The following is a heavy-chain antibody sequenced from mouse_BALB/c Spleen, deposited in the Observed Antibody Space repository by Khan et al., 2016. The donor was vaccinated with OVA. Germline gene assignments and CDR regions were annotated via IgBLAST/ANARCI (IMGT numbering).Heavy chain of an antibody. CDR2: IWGDGST. V-gene: IGHV2-3*01. CDR3: AKCGDGSTYAMDY. J-gene: IGHJ4*01. CDR1: GFSLTSYG. Sequence: QVQLQQSGPGLVAPSQSLSITCTVSGFSLTSYGVNWVRQPPGKGLEWLGVIWGDGSTNYHSALISRLSIFKDNSKSQVFLKLNSLQTDDTATYXSAKCGDGSTYAMDYWGQGTSVTVSS. D-gene: IGHD2-3*01.